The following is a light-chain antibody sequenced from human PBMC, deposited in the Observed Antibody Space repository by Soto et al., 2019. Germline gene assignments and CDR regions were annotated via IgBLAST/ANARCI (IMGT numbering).Light chain of an antibody. CDR2: GAS. CDR3: QQYNSDSRT. V-gene: IGKV3-20*01. Sequence: EIVLTQSPGTLSLSPGERATLSCRASQSVSSSYLAWYQQKPGQAPRLLIYGASSRATGIPDRFSGSGSGTAFTLTIASLQPDDFATYYCQQYNSDSRTFGQGTELDI. J-gene: IGKJ1*01. CDR1: QSVSSSY.